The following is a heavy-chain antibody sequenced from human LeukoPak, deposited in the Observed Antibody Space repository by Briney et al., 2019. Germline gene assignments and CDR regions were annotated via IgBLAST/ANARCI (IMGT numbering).Heavy chain of an antibody. Sequence: PSETLSLTCTVSGGSISSRDYYWGWIRQPPGKGLEWIGGVYYTGTTYSNPSLKSRVTISVDTSKNQFSLRLSSVTAADTAVYYCARHVSVAVTNFFDYWGQGTLVTVSS. CDR2: VYYTGTT. J-gene: IGHJ4*02. V-gene: IGHV4-39*01. D-gene: IGHD6-19*01. CDR1: GGSISSRDYY. CDR3: ARHVSVAVTNFFDY.